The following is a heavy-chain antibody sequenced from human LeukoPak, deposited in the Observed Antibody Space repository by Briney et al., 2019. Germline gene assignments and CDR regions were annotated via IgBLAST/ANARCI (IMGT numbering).Heavy chain of an antibody. CDR3: ARGHLPVVDGDSVSDAFDI. D-gene: IGHD2-15*01. CDR1: GFTFSSYD. Sequence: PGGSLRLPCVASGFTFSSYDMHWVRQAAGKGLEWVSGIGTTGDTYCPGSVKGRFSISRESAKNSLYLQINSLRVEDTAVYYCARGHLPVVDGDSVSDAFDIWGQGTMVTVSS. J-gene: IGHJ3*02. V-gene: IGHV3-13*01. CDR2: IGTTGDT.